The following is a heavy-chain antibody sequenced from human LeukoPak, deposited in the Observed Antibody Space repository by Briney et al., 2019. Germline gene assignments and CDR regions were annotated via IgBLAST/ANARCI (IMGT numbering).Heavy chain of an antibody. CDR3: ARTTFYGDYVDY. J-gene: IGHJ4*02. Sequence: NPSETLSLXCTVSGGSISSSSYYWGWSRQPPGKGLEWIGGIYYSGSTYYNPSLKSRVTISVDTSKNQFSLKLSSVTAADTAVYYCARTTFYGDYVDYWGQGTLVTVSS. CDR2: IYYSGST. CDR1: GGSISSSSYY. D-gene: IGHD2/OR15-2a*01. V-gene: IGHV4-39*01.